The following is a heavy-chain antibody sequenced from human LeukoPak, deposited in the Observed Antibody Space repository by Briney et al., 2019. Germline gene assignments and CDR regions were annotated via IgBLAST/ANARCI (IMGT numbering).Heavy chain of an antibody. D-gene: IGHD6-13*01. Sequence: SETLSLTCTVSGGSISDYYWSWIRQSPGKGLEWIGYIYYSGSTNYNPSLKSRVTISVDTSKNQFSLKLSSVTAADTAVYYCARQSGPGSSYDYWGQGTLVTVSS. CDR1: GGSISDYY. CDR3: ARQSGPGSSYDY. V-gene: IGHV4-59*08. CDR2: IYYSGST. J-gene: IGHJ4*02.